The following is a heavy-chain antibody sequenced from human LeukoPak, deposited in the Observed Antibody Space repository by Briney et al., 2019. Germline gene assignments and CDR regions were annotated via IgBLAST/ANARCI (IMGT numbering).Heavy chain of an antibody. CDR1: GFSFSSYW. CDR2: IKEDESEK. J-gene: IGHJ4*02. CDR3: ATYSGAHHKTFDS. Sequence: GGSLRLSCSASGFSFSSYWMSWVRQAPGKGLEWVANIKEDESEKDYVDSVKGRFTISRDNAKNSLYLQMSSLRAEDTAVYYCATYSGAHHKTFDSWGQGTLVTVSS. D-gene: IGHD1-26*01. V-gene: IGHV3-7*03.